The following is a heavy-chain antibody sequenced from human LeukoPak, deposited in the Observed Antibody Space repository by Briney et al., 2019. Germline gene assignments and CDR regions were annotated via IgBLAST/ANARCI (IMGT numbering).Heavy chain of an antibody. J-gene: IGHJ4*02. CDR2: IYHSGST. CDR1: GHSISRAYY. CDR3: ATLGMTTVTFFEY. D-gene: IGHD4-11*01. Sequence: SETLSLTCAVTGHSISRAYYWSWIRQPPGEGLEWIGTIYHSGSTYYNPSLKSRVTISVDTSKNQFSLKLSSVTAADTAVYYCATLGMTTVTFFEYWGQGTLVTVSS. V-gene: IGHV4-38-2*01.